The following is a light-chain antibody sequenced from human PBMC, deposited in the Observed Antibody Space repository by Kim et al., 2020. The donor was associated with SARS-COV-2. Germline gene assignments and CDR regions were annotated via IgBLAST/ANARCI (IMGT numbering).Light chain of an antibody. CDR2: GAS. CDR1: QSVSSN. V-gene: IGKV3-15*01. J-gene: IGKJ1*01. CDR3: QQYNNWPEA. Sequence: VPPGERASLSCRASQSVSSNLAWYQQKPGQAPRLLIYGASTRATGIPARFSGSGSGTEFTLTISSLQSEDFAVYYCQQYNNWPEAFGQGTKVEIK.